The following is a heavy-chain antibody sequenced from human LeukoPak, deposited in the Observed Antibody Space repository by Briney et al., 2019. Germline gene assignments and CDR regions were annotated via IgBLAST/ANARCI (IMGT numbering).Heavy chain of an antibody. CDR2: INSDGSSI. J-gene: IGHJ4*02. Sequence: GGSLRLSCAASGFAFSSYWMHWVRQAPGKGVVGVSRINSDGSSIIYADSVKGRVTISRDNAKNTLYLQMNSLRAEDTAVYYCARAGSSGWDYWGQGTLVTVSS. CDR3: ARAGSSGWDY. CDR1: GFAFSSYW. D-gene: IGHD6-19*01. V-gene: IGHV3-74*01.